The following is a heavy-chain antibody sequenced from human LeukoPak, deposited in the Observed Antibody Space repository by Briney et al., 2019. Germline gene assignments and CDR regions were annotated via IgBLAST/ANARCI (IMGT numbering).Heavy chain of an antibody. CDR2: ISGSGGST. D-gene: IGHD3-22*01. CDR3: ARDRHSSVDY. J-gene: IGHJ4*02. V-gene: IGHV3-23*01. CDR1: GFTFSSYA. Sequence: EGSLRLSCAASGFTFSSYAMSWVRQAPGKGLEWVSAISGSGGSTYYADSVKGRFTISRDNAKNSLYLQLNSLRAEDTAVYYCARDRHSSVDYWGQGTLVTVSS.